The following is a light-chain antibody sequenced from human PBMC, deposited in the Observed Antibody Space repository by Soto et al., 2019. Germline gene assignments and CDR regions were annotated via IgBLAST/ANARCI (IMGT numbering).Light chain of an antibody. Sequence: EVVITHSPATLSLSPEEKNNNARRASQNVSGDLAWYQQKPGQGPRLLIYGASTRATGIPARFSGSGSGTEFTLTISSLQSEDFAVYYCQQYNNWWTFGQGTKVDIK. CDR2: GAS. CDR1: QNVSGD. V-gene: IGKV3-15*01. J-gene: IGKJ1*01. CDR3: QQYNNWWT.